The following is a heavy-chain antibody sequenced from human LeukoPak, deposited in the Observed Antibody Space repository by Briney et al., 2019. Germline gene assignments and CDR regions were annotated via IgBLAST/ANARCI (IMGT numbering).Heavy chain of an antibody. CDR3: AKDSNWAFDY. Sequence: PGGSVRLSCGASGFTFSRYGMHWVRQAPGKGLEWVTYIRKDGSDKYYADSVKGRFTISRDSSKNMVYLQMTSLRAEDTALYYCAKDSNWAFDYWGQGTLVSVSS. J-gene: IGHJ4*02. CDR1: GFTFSRYG. D-gene: IGHD7-27*01. CDR2: IRKDGSDK. V-gene: IGHV3-30*02.